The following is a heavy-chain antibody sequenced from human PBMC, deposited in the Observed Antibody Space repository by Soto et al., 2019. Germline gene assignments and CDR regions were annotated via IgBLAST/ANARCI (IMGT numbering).Heavy chain of an antibody. CDR3: ARDSDCHSTSCFFPPHV. D-gene: IGHD2-2*01. V-gene: IGHV3-21*06. Sequence: GGSLRLSCSASGFTFSDENMSWVRQVPGKGLEWVSGISGGGSYIFYADSVQGRFSISRDNPKNSLFLEMNSLRVEDTAVYYCARDSDCHSTSCFFPPHVWGQGTTVTV. CDR2: ISGGGSYI. J-gene: IGHJ6*02. CDR1: GFTFSDEN.